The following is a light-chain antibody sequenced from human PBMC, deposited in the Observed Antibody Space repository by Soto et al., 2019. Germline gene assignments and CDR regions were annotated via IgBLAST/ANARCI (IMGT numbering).Light chain of an antibody. CDR2: GVT. V-gene: IGLV2-14*01. J-gene: IGLJ3*02. Sequence: QSVLTQPASVSGSPGQSITISCTGTDSDIGNYNYVSWYQQHPGKAPKLMIYGVTNRPSGVSDRFSGSKSGNAASLTISGLQAEYEAEYYCSSYTSYTTLWVFGGGTKLTVL. CDR1: DSDIGNYNY. CDR3: SSYTSYTTLWV.